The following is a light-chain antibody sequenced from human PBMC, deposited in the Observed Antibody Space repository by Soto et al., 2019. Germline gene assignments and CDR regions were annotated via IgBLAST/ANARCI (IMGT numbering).Light chain of an antibody. V-gene: IGLV2-23*02. Sequence: QSALNQPASVSGSPGQSIAIYCTGTSGDVGTHNLVSWYQQHPGKAPKLIIFEVNKWPSGVSNRFSGSKSGNAASLTISGLQAEDEAAYVCCSYVGSSTSYVFGTGTKVTVL. CDR2: EVN. CDR3: CSYVGSSTSYV. CDR1: SGDVGTHNL. J-gene: IGLJ1*01.